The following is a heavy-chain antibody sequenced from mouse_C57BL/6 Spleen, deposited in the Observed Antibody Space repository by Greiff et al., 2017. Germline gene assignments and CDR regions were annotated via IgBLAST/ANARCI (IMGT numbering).Heavy chain of an antibody. CDR1: GYSFTGYY. Sequence: EVQLQQSGPELVKPGASVKISCKASGYSFTGYYMNWVKQSPEKSLEWIGEINPSTGGTTYNQKFKAKATLTVDKSSSTAYMQLKSLTSEDSAVXYCARDSSGLDYWGQGTTLTVSS. CDR2: INPSTGGT. V-gene: IGHV1-42*01. J-gene: IGHJ2*01. D-gene: IGHD3-2*02. CDR3: ARDSSGLDY.